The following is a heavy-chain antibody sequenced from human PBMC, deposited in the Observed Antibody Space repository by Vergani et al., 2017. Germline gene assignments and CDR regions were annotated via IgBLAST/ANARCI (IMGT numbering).Heavy chain of an antibody. CDR3: ARGGFYCSSTSCYGKL. Sequence: EVQLVESGGGLVKPGGSLRLSCAASGFTFSSYSMNWVRQAPGKGLEWVSSISSSSSYIYYADSVKGRFTISRDNAKNSLYLQMNSLRAEDTAVYYCARGGFYCSSTSCYGKLWGQGTTVTVSS. D-gene: IGHD2-2*01. V-gene: IGHV3-21*01. J-gene: IGHJ6*02. CDR1: GFTFSSYS. CDR2: ISSSSSYI.